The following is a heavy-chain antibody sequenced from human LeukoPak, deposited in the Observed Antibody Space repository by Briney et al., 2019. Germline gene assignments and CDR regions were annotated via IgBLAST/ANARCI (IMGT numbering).Heavy chain of an antibody. Sequence: PGGSLRLSCTASGFTFSSYWMSWVRQAPGKGLEWVANIKQDGSEKYHVDSVKGRFTISRDNAKNSLYLQMNSLRAEDTAVYYCARGYYDFWRGAFDIWGQGTMVTVSS. CDR3: ARGYYDFWRGAFDI. V-gene: IGHV3-7*01. CDR1: GFTFSSYW. D-gene: IGHD3-3*01. J-gene: IGHJ3*02. CDR2: IKQDGSEK.